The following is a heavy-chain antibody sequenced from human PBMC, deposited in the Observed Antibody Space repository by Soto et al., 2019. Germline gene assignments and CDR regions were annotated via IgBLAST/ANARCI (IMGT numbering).Heavy chain of an antibody. V-gene: IGHV3-23*01. D-gene: IGHD6-13*01. J-gene: IGHJ4*02. Sequence: GGSLRLCRTAAGFNFRSHAVSWVSQAPGKGLEWVSAISGSGGSTYYADSVKGRFTISRDNSKNTLYLQMNSLRAEDTAVYYCAKGAAAVFITFDYWGQGTLDTVSS. CDR1: GFNFRSHA. CDR2: ISGSGGST. CDR3: AKGAAAVFITFDY.